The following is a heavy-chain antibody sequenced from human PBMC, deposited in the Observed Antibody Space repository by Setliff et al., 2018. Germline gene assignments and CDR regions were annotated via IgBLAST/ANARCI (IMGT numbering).Heavy chain of an antibody. J-gene: IGHJ3*02. D-gene: IGHD3-22*01. CDR1: GYGFSDSA. Sequence: ASVKVSCKASGYGFSDSAVNWVRQAPGQGLEWVGWISAYSGNAYYTQKLQDRVTLTTDTSTTTAYLELRSLRPDDTAVYYCARSYDSGFYHQRDAYDIWGQGTMVTVS. CDR3: ARSYDSGFYHQRDAYDI. CDR2: ISAYSGNA. V-gene: IGHV1-18*01.